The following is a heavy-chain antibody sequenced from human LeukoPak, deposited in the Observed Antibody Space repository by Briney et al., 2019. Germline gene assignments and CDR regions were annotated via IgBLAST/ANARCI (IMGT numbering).Heavy chain of an antibody. V-gene: IGHV1-46*01. Sequence: ASVKVSCKASGYTFTDSYVHWVRQAPGQVLEWMGLIDPDGGNTNYAQNFQGRVTLTRDTSTSTLYMELSSLRSEDTAIHYCARIRDGYNDAYNLWGQGTVVTVPS. CDR1: GYTFTDSY. J-gene: IGHJ3*01. CDR3: ARIRDGYNDAYNL. D-gene: IGHD5-24*01. CDR2: IDPDGGNT.